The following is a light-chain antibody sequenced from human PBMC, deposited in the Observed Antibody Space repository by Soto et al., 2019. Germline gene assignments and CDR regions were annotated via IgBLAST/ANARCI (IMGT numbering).Light chain of an antibody. V-gene: IGKV1-27*01. CDR2: AAS. J-gene: IGKJ1*01. Sequence: DIRMTQSPSSLSASVGDRLTITCRASQDIGKSLAWYQQRPGKVPKPLIYAASTLHSGVPSRFSGGGSGTHFTLTISNVQPEDVATYYCQMYVTAPETFGQGTKVEIK. CDR3: QMYVTAPET. CDR1: QDIGKS.